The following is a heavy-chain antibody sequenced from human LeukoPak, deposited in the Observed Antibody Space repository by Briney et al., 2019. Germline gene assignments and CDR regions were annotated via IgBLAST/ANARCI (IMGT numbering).Heavy chain of an antibody. Sequence: SETLSLTCTVSGGSISSYYWSWIRQPPGKGLEWIGYIYYSGSTNYNPSLKSRVTISVDTSKNQFSLKLSSVTAADTAVYYCARDQEEEAHDYWGQGTLVTVSS. V-gene: IGHV4-59*12. J-gene: IGHJ4*02. CDR3: ARDQEEEAHDY. CDR1: GGSISSYY. CDR2: IYYSGST.